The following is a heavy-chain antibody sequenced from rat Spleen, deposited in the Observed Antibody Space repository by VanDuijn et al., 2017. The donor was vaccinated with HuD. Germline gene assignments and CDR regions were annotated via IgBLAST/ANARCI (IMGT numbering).Heavy chain of an antibody. V-gene: IGHV5S10*01. CDR1: GFSFSDYN. CDR2: IFYDGSRA. Sequence: EVQLVESGGGLVQPGGSLILSCAASGFSFSDYNMAWVRQAPKKGLEWVATIFYDGSRAYYRDSVKGRFTISRDNAKNTLDLQMDSLRSEDTATYYWTTDHSGEHYWGQGVMVTVSS. D-gene: IGHD1-1*01. CDR3: TTDHSGEHY. J-gene: IGHJ2*01.